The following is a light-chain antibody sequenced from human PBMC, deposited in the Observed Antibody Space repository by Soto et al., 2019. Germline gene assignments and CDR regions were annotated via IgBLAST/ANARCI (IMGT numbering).Light chain of an antibody. CDR1: QTIENY. CDR3: QQLDSNPPWT. V-gene: IGKV1-9*01. CDR2: LSS. J-gene: IGKJ1*01. Sequence: IQLTQSPSSLSASVGDTVPISCRASQTIENYLAWYQQYPGRAPKLLIYLSSTLQSGVPSRFSGSGSGTDFTLTITSLQPEDFGTYYCQQLDSNPPWTFGQGTRVEIK.